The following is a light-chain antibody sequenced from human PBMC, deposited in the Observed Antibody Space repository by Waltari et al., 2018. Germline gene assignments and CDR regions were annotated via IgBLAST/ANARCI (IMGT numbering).Light chain of an antibody. V-gene: IGLV1-44*01. CDR3: AAWDDSLNGPYVV. J-gene: IGLJ2*01. CDR2: SNN. Sequence: QSVLTQPPSASGTPGQGVTISCSGSSSTIGSNTVNWYQQLPGTAPKLLIYSNNQRPSGVPDRFSGSKSGTSASLAISGLQSEDEADYYCAAWDDSLNGPYVVFGGGTKLTVL. CDR1: SSTIGSNT.